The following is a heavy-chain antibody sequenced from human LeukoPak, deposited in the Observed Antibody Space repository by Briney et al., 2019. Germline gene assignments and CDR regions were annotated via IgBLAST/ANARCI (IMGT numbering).Heavy chain of an antibody. Sequence: PGGSLRLSCAASGFTFSNYWMHWVRQAPGKGLVWVSRINSDGSITNYADSVKGRLTISRDNAKNTLFLQMNSLRAEDTAVYYCARDVVVTAIGFDYWGQGTLVTVSS. CDR2: INSDGSIT. J-gene: IGHJ4*02. CDR3: ARDVVVTAIGFDY. V-gene: IGHV3-74*01. D-gene: IGHD2-21*02. CDR1: GFTFSNYW.